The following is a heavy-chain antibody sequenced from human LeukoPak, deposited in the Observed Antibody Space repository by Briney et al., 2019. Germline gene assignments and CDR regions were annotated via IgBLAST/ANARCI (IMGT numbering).Heavy chain of an antibody. V-gene: IGHV3-9*01. Sequence: PGGSLRLSCAVSGSTFNDYAMHWVRHAPGKGLEWVSGIYWDGGGVGYADSVKGRFTISRDKAKNSLYLQMNSLRPEDTALYYCGKDLKPGGMDVWGQGTTVTVSS. CDR3: GKDLKPGGMDV. CDR1: GSTFNDYA. J-gene: IGHJ6*02. CDR2: IYWDGGGV.